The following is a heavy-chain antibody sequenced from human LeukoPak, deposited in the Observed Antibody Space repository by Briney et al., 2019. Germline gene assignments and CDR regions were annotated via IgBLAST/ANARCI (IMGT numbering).Heavy chain of an antibody. CDR1: GGSISSYY. V-gene: IGHV4-59*01. CDR3: ARDTLGVVPAARGRFDP. J-gene: IGHJ5*02. CDR2: IYYSGST. Sequence: SETLSLTCTVSGGSISSYYWSWIRQPPGKGLEWIGYIYYSGSTNYNPSLKSRVTISVDTSKNQFSLKLSSVTAADTAVYYCARDTLGVVPAARGRFDPWGQGTLVTVSS. D-gene: IGHD2-2*01.